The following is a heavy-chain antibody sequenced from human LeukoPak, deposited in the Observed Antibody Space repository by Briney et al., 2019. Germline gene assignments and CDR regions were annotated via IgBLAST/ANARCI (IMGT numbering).Heavy chain of an antibody. J-gene: IGHJ5*02. CDR3: AREWFGELSRGGWFDT. CDR2: IIPIFGIA. Sequence: ASVKVSCKASGCTFSSYAIRWVRQAPGQGLEWMGRIIPIFGIANYAQKFQGRVTITADKSTSIAYMELSSLRSEDTAVYYCAREWFGELSRGGWFDTWGQGTLVTVSS. V-gene: IGHV1-69*04. CDR1: GCTFSSYA. D-gene: IGHD3-10*01.